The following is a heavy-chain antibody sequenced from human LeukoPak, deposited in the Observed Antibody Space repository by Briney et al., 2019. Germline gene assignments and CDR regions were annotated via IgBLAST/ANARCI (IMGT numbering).Heavy chain of an antibody. D-gene: IGHD4-17*01. CDR2: ISSSTSYI. J-gene: IGHJ4*02. V-gene: IGHV3-21*01. CDR1: GFSLGDFA. CDR3: ARAGGSTVSHSDY. Sequence: GGSLRLSCAASGFSLGDFAVSWVRQAPGKGLEWVSSISSSTSYIYYADSVKGRFTISKDNAKNSLYLQMNSLRAEDTAVYYCARAGGSTVSHSDYWGQGTLVTVSS.